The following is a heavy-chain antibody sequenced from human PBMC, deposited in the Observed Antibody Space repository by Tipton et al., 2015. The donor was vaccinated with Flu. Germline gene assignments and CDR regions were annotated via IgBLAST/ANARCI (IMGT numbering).Heavy chain of an antibody. Sequence: QVQLVQSGDEVKKPGSSVKVSCKASGGTFRSYAISWVRQAPGQGLEWMGGIIPIFGTANYAQKFQGRVTITADESTSTAYMELCSLRSEDRAVYYCARDSWVDSYEGSGDFFFFDFWGQGTPVTVSS. CDR3: ARDSWVDSYEGSGDFFFFDF. D-gene: IGHD3-3*01. CDR1: GGTFRSYA. CDR2: IIPIFGTA. J-gene: IGHJ4*02. V-gene: IGHV1-69*01.